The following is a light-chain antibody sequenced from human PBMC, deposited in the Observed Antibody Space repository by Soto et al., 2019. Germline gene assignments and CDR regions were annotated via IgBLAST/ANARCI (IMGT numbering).Light chain of an antibody. V-gene: IGLV1-36*01. CDR2: YDD. CDR3: QAYDDSLTAFV. CDR1: SFNIENKA. Sequence: QSVLTQPPSVSDAPGRRVTISCSGSSFNIENKAVNWYQQLHGKAPQLLIYYDDMLSSGVSDRFSGSKSCTSASLAISGLQSEDEADYYCQAYDDSLTAFVFGGGTKLTVL. J-gene: IGLJ3*02.